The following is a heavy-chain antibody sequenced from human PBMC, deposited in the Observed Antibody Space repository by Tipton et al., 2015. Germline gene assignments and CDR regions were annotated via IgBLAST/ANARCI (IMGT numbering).Heavy chain of an antibody. D-gene: IGHD3-10*01. J-gene: IGHJ4*02. CDR1: GFPFSAHG. Sequence: SLRLSCVASGFPFSAHGLNWVRQAPGKGLEWVSSISASGGDTFYTGSVQGRFTISRDNSKNTLFLQMNSLRVEDTAVYYCAKNSGNYYSSSSDHWGQGTLVTVSS. CDR3: AKNSGNYYSSSSDH. CDR2: ISASGGDT. V-gene: IGHV3-23*01.